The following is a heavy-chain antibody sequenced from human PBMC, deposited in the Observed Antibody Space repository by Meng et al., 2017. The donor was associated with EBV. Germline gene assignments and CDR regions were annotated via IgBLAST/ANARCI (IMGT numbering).Heavy chain of an antibody. CDR1: GYTFTSND. J-gene: IGHJ5*02. V-gene: IGHV1-8*01. Sequence: QLVHAGAEVEKPWGPLKRSCKAFGYTFTSNDINWVRQRTGQGLEWMGWMNPNSGNTGYAQKFQGRVTMTRNTSISTAYMELSSLRSEDTAVYYCARGPYYYDSSGYYYGEFDPWGQGTLVTVSS. CDR2: MNPNSGNT. CDR3: ARGPYYYDSSGYYYGEFDP. D-gene: IGHD3-22*01.